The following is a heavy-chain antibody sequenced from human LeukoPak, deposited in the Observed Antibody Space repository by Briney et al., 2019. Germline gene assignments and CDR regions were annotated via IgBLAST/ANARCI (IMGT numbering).Heavy chain of an antibody. CDR1: GFTFSSYS. Sequence: GGSPRLSCAASGFTFSSYSMNWVRQAPGKGLEWVSSISSSSSYIYYADSVKGRFTISRDNAKNSLYLQMNSLRAEDTAVYYCARVSTVTRLGFDYWGQGTLVTVSS. D-gene: IGHD4-17*01. V-gene: IGHV3-21*01. J-gene: IGHJ4*02. CDR3: ARVSTVTRLGFDY. CDR2: ISSSSSYI.